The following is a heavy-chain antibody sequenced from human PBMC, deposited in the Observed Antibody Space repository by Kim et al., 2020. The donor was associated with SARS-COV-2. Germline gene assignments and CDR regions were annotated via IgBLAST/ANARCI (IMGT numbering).Heavy chain of an antibody. Sequence: SETLSLTCTVSGGSISSSSYYWGWIRQPPGKGLEWIGSIYYSGSTYYNPSLKSRVTISVDTSKNQFSLKLSAVTAADTAVYYCARHVRQGLVYSGIYYFDYWGQGTLVTVSS. D-gene: IGHD6-19*01. V-gene: IGHV4-39*01. CDR3: ARHVRQGLVYSGIYYFDY. J-gene: IGHJ4*02. CDR1: GGSISSSSYY. CDR2: IYYSGST.